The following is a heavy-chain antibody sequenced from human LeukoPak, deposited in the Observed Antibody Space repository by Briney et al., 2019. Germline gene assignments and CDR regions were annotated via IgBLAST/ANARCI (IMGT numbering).Heavy chain of an antibody. D-gene: IGHD3-22*01. CDR3: ARDELYYYDSSGYFSFDY. Sequence: PGGSLRLSCAASGFTFSSYSMNWVRQALGKGLEWVSYISSSSSTIYYADSVKGRFTISRDNAKNSLYLQMNSLRAEDTAVYYCARDELYYYDSSGYFSFDYWGQGTLVTVSS. CDR1: GFTFSSYS. CDR2: ISSSSSTI. J-gene: IGHJ4*02. V-gene: IGHV3-48*01.